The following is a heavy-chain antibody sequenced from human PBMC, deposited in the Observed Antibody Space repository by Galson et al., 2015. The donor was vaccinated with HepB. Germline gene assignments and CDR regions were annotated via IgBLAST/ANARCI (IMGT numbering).Heavy chain of an antibody. V-gene: IGHV1-2*06. D-gene: IGHD3-16*01. J-gene: IGHJ6*01. CDR1: GYTFIGYS. CDR2: INPNSGDT. CDR3: ARDRRTSCYASRSAFGMDV. Sequence: SVKVSCKASGYTFIGYSIHWVRQAPGHGLEWMRRINPNSGDTNYAQKFQGRVTMTRDTSITTVYMELSTLRSDDTAVYYCARDRRTSCYASRSAFGMDVWGQGTTVTVSS.